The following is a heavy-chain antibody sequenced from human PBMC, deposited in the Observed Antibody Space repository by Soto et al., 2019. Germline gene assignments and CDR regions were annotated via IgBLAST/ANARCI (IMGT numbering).Heavy chain of an antibody. D-gene: IGHD3-22*01. CDR3: ARRGVGYYYDSSGPGWFDP. Sequence: QVQLQESGPGLVKPSETLSLTCTVSGGSISTYYWSWIRQPPGKGLEWIGHIHYSGATYNNPSLKSRVTISADTSKNQFSRKLTAVTAADTAVYYCARRGVGYYYDSSGPGWFDPWGQGTLVTVSS. V-gene: IGHV4-59*08. J-gene: IGHJ5*02. CDR2: IHYSGAT. CDR1: GGSISTYY.